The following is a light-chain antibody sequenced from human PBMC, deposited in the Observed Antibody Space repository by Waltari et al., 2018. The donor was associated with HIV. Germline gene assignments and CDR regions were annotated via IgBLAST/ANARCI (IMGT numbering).Light chain of an antibody. V-gene: IGKV3-20*01. CDR3: QQYGSLQWT. J-gene: IGKJ1*01. CDR2: GAS. CDR1: QSVTSTY. Sequence: EIVLTQSPGTLYLSPGERATLSCRASQSVTSTYFAWYQQKPGQAPRLLIYGASSRATGIPDRFSGTGSGTDFTLTISRLEPEDCALYYCQQYGSLQWTFGQGTKVEIK.